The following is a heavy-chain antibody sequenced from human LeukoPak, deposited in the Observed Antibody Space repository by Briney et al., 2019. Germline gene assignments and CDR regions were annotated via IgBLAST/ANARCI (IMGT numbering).Heavy chain of an antibody. CDR3: ARVERDDSSGWYRWFDP. CDR2: IYYSGST. V-gene: IGHV4-59*11. Sequence: PSETLSLTCTVSGGSISRHYWSWIRQPPGKGLEWIGYIYYSGSTNYNPSLKSRVTISVDTSKNQFSLKLSSVTAADTAVYYCARVERDDSSGWYRWFDPRGQGTLVTVSS. J-gene: IGHJ5*02. D-gene: IGHD6-19*01. CDR1: GGSISRHY.